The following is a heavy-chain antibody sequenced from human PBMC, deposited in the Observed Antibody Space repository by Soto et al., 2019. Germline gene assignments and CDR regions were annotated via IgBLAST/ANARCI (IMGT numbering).Heavy chain of an antibody. J-gene: IGHJ4*02. D-gene: IGHD3-10*01. CDR3: ARQRFGELSHFDY. CDR2: IYYSGNT. V-gene: IGHV4-59*01. Sequence: SETLSLTCTVSGGSISNYYWSWIRQPPGKGLEWIGYIYYSGNTKYNPSLQSRVTISVDTSKSHSSLKLSSVTAVDTAVYYCARQRFGELSHFDYWGQAILVTVSS. CDR1: GGSISNYY.